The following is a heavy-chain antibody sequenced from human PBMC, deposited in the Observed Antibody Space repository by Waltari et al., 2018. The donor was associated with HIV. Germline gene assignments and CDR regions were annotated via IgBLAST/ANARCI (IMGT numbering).Heavy chain of an antibody. CDR2: IIPIFGTA. Sequence: GTFSSYAISWVRQAPGQGLEWMGGIIPIFGTANYAQKFQGRVTITADESTSTAYMELSSLRSEDTAVYYCARGPYYDILTGYYTDWGQGTLVTVSS. J-gene: IGHJ4*02. CDR3: ARGPYYDILTGYYTD. CDR1: GTFSSYA. D-gene: IGHD3-9*01. V-gene: IGHV1-69*01.